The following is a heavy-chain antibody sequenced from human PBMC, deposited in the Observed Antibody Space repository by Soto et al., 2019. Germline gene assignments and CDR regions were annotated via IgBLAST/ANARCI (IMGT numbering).Heavy chain of an antibody. J-gene: IGHJ4*02. CDR1: GGTFSSYT. V-gene: IGHV1-69*02. CDR3: ARAYYYGSGSDY. Sequence: QVQLVQSGAEVKKPGSSVKVSCKASGGTFSSYTISWVRQAPGQGLEWMGRIIPILGIANYAQKSQGRVTITADKSTSTAYMELSSLRSEDTAVYYCARAYYYGSGSDYWGQGTLVTVSS. D-gene: IGHD3-10*01. CDR2: IIPILGIA.